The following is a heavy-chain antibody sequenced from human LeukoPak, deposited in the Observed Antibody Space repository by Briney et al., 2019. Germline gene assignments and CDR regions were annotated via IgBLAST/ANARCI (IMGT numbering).Heavy chain of an antibody. Sequence: ASVKVSCKASGYTFTSYAMNWVRQAPGQGLEWLGWINTNTGNPTYAQGFTGRFVFSLDTSVSTAYLQISSLKAEDTAVYYCARGGYSYGSFRLYFDYWGQGTPVTVSS. D-gene: IGHD5-18*01. V-gene: IGHV7-4-1*02. CDR3: ARGGYSYGSFRLYFDY. J-gene: IGHJ4*02. CDR2: INTNTGNP. CDR1: GYTFTSYA.